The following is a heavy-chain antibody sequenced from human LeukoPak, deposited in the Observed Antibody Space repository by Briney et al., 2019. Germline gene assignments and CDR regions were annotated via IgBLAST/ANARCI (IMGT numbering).Heavy chain of an antibody. CDR2: ISYDGSNK. V-gene: IGHV3-30*18. CDR3: AKDQAYSGYDSGY. Sequence: GGSLRLSCAASGFTFSSYGMHWVRQAPGKGLEWVAVISYDGSNKYYADSVKGRFTISGDNSKNTLYLQMNSLRAEDTAVYYCAKDQAYSGYDSGYWGQGTLVTVSS. J-gene: IGHJ4*02. CDR1: GFTFSSYG. D-gene: IGHD5-12*01.